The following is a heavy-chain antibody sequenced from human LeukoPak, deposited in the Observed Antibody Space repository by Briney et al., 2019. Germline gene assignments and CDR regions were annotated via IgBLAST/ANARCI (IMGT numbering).Heavy chain of an antibody. J-gene: IGHJ4*02. V-gene: IGHV3-74*01. CDR3: ARAGGYYYDSSGYNY. CDR2: INPDGSIT. D-gene: IGHD3-22*01. Sequence: GGSLRLSCAASGFTFSSYSMNWVRQAPGKGLVWVARINPDGSITSYADSVKGRFTISRDNAKNTLYLQMNSLRAEDTAVYYCARAGGYYYDSSGYNYWGQGTLVTVSS. CDR1: GFTFSSYS.